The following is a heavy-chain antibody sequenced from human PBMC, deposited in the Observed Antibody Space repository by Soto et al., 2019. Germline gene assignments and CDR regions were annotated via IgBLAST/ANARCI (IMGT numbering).Heavy chain of an antibody. V-gene: IGHV4-59*01. Sequence: SSETLSLTCTVSGVSISSYYWSWIRQPPGKGLEWIGYIYYSGSTNYNPSLKSRVTISVDTSKNQFSLKLSSVTAADTAVYYCARIIPVESYFDYWGQGTLVTVPQ. CDR3: ARIIPVESYFDY. CDR2: IYYSGST. J-gene: IGHJ4*02. CDR1: GVSISSYY.